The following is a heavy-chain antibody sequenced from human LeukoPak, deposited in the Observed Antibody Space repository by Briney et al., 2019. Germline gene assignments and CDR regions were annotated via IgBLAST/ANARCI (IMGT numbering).Heavy chain of an antibody. CDR1: GGSFSGYY. J-gene: IGHJ4*02. V-gene: IGHV4-34*01. CDR3: ARASYSYDINGWVPFDY. Sequence: PSETLSLTCAVYGGSFSGYYWTWIRQSPGKGLEWIGEVNHTAHTKYNPSLKSRVTMSVDTSKNQFSLRLSSVTAADTAVYYCARASYSYDINGWVPFDYWGQGTLVTVSS. D-gene: IGHD3-22*01. CDR2: VNHTAHT.